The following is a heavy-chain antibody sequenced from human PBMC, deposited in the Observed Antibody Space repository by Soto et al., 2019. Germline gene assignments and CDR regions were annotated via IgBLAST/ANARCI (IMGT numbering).Heavy chain of an antibody. J-gene: IGHJ6*02. CDR1: CGSISSGDYY. D-gene: IGHD3-22*01. V-gene: IGHV4-30-4*01. CDR3: ARDAKVSGYLLYGMDV. CDR2: IYYSGST. Sequence: PSETLSLTCTVSCGSISSGDYYWSWIRQPPGKGLEWIGYIYYSGSTYYNPSLKSRVTISVDTSKNQFSLKLSSVTAADTAVYYCARDAKVSGYLLYGMDVWGQGTTVTVSS.